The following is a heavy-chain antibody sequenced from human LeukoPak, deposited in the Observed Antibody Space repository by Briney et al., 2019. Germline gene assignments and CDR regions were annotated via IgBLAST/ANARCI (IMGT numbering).Heavy chain of an antibody. Sequence: PGGSLRLSCAASGFTFSSYEMNWVRQAPGKGLEWLSYISSSGSTIYYADSVKGRFTISRDNAKSSLYLQMNSLRAEDTAVYYCVRADTSTVWGKGTTVTVSS. V-gene: IGHV3-48*03. D-gene: IGHD5/OR15-5a*01. CDR2: ISSSGSTI. CDR3: VRADTSTV. J-gene: IGHJ6*04. CDR1: GFTFSSYE.